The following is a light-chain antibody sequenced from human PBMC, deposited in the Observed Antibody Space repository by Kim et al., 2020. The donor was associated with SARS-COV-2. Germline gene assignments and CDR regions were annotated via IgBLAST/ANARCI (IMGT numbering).Light chain of an antibody. V-gene: IGLV1-47*01. CDR2: RNS. J-gene: IGLJ2*01. CDR3: ASRDDSVNGPV. Sequence: QPVLIQPPSASGTPGQTVTISCSGGSSNLRDYYVYWYQQVPGAAPRLLIYRNSQRPSGVPDRFSGSKSGTSASLAISGLRSEDEADYYCASRDDSVNGPVFGGGTQLTVL. CDR1: SSNLRDYY.